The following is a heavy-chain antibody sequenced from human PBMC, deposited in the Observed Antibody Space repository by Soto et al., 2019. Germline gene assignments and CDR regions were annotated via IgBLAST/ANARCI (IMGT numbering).Heavy chain of an antibody. CDR1: GFIFTRYS. Sequence: GGSLRLSCAASGFIFTRYSMNWVRQAPGKGLGWVSSISSTTNYIYYGDSMKGRFTISRDNAKNSLYLEMNSLRAEDTAVYYCARESEDLTSNFDYWGQGTLVTGLL. J-gene: IGHJ4*02. V-gene: IGHV3-21*06. CDR2: ISSTTNYI. CDR3: ARESEDLTSNFDY.